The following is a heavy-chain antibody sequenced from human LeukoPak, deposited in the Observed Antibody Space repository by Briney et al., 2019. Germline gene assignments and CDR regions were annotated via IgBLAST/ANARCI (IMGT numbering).Heavy chain of an antibody. CDR1: GFTFSSYA. D-gene: IGHD3-9*01. Sequence: GGSLRLSCAASGFTFSSYAMSWVRQAPGKGLEWVSAISGSGGSTYYADSVKGRFTISRDNAKNSLYLQMNNLRVEDTAMYYCAGGTGFIIKDWGQGTLVTVSS. J-gene: IGHJ4*02. CDR3: AGGTGFIIKD. CDR2: ISGSGGST. V-gene: IGHV3-23*01.